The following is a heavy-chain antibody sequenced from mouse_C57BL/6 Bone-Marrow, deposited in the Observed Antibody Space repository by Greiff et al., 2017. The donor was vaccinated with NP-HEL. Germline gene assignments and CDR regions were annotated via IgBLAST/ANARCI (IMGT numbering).Heavy chain of an antibody. D-gene: IGHD1-1*01. CDR1: GYTFTSYW. V-gene: IGHV1-64*01. CDR3: ARMITTVVAFNYYAMDY. J-gene: IGHJ4*01. Sequence: QVQLQQPGAELVKPGASVKLSCKASGYTFTSYWMHWVKQRPGQGLEWIGMIHPNSGSTNYNEKFKSKATLTVDKSSSTAYMQLSSLTSEDSAVYYCARMITTVVAFNYYAMDYWGQGTSVTVSS. CDR2: IHPNSGST.